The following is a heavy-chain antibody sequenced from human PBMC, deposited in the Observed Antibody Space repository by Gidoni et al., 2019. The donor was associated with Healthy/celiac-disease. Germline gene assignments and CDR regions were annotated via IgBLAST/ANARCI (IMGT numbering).Heavy chain of an antibody. Sequence: EVQLVESGGGLVKHGGSLRLSCAASGFTFSNAWMSWVRQAPGKGLEWVGRIKSKTDGGTTDYAAPVKGRFTISRDDSKNTLYLQMNSLKTEDTAVYYCTTDLGSWYLGGGYWGQGTLVTVSS. D-gene: IGHD6-13*01. CDR1: GFTFSNAW. CDR2: IKSKTDGGTT. CDR3: TTDLGSWYLGGGY. J-gene: IGHJ4*02. V-gene: IGHV3-15*01.